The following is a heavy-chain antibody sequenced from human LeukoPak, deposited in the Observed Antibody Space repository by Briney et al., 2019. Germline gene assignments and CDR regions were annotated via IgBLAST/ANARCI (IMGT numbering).Heavy chain of an antibody. V-gene: IGHV3-48*04. CDR3: ARGIYSYDLDY. D-gene: IGHD5-18*01. Sequence: PGGSLRLSCAASGFTFSSYSMNWVRQAPGKGLEWVSYISSSSSTIYYADSVKGRFTISRDNAKNSLYLQMNSLSVEDTAVYYCARGIYSYDLDYWGQGTLVTVSS. CDR1: GFTFSSYS. J-gene: IGHJ4*02. CDR2: ISSSSSTI.